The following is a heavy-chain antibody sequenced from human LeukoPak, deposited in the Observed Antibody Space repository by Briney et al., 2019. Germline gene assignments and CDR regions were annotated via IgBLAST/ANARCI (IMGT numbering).Heavy chain of an antibody. D-gene: IGHD3-22*01. V-gene: IGHV3-23*01. CDR3: AKGAADYYEIPLAWFDP. Sequence: PGGSLRLSCAASGFTFSSYAMTWVRQAPGKGLEWVSGISGSGGTTYYADSVKGRFTISRDKAKNTLYLQMNSLRVDDTALYYCAKGAADYYEIPLAWFDPWGQGTPVTVSS. CDR2: ISGSGGTT. CDR1: GFTFSSYA. J-gene: IGHJ5*02.